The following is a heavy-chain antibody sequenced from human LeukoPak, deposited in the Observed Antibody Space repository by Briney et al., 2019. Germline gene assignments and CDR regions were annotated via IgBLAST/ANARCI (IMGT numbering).Heavy chain of an antibody. Sequence: GGSLRLSCAASGFTFSSYWMTWVRQAPGKGPEWVASIKQDGNEKYYVDSVQGRFTISRDNASNSLYLQMSSLRADDTAVYYCARDGAFRIYDYWGQGTQVTVSS. D-gene: IGHD3-3*02. CDR3: ARDGAFRIYDY. CDR1: GFTFSSYW. J-gene: IGHJ4*02. V-gene: IGHV3-7*01. CDR2: IKQDGNEK.